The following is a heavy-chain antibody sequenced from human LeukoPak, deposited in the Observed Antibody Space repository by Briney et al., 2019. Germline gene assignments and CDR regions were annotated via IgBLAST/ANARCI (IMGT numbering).Heavy chain of an antibody. CDR3: ARDGDDFWSGYYENYFDY. Sequence: ASVKVSCKASGYTFTSYGISWVRQAPGQGLEWMGWISAYNGNTNYAQKLQGRVTMTTDTSTSTAYMELRSLRSDDTAVYYCARDGDDFWSGYYENYFDYWGQGTLVTVPS. D-gene: IGHD3-3*01. V-gene: IGHV1-18*01. J-gene: IGHJ4*02. CDR1: GYTFTSYG. CDR2: ISAYNGNT.